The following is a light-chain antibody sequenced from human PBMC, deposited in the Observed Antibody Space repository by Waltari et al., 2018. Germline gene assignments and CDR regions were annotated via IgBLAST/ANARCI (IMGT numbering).Light chain of an antibody. CDR1: QSVSRF. CDR3: QHYVRLPAT. CDR2: GAS. V-gene: IGKV3-20*01. J-gene: IGKJ1*01. Sequence: EIVLTQSPGTLSLSPGERGTLSCRASQSVSRFLAWYQQKPGQAPRLLIYGASTRATGIPDRFSGSGSGTDFSLTISRLEPEDFAVYYCQHYVRLPATFGQGTKVEIK.